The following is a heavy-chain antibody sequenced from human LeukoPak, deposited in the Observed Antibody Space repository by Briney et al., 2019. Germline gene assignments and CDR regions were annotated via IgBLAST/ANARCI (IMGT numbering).Heavy chain of an antibody. J-gene: IGHJ4*02. V-gene: IGHV4-34*01. CDR1: GGSFSGYY. CDR3: AREQTYGDYRYFDY. CDR2: INHSGST. Sequence: KSSETLSLTCAVYGGSFSGYYWSWIRQPPGKGLEWIGEINHSGSTNYNPSLKSRVTMSVDTSKNQFSLKLSSVTAADTAVYYCAREQTYGDYRYFDYWGQGTLVTVSS. D-gene: IGHD4-17*01.